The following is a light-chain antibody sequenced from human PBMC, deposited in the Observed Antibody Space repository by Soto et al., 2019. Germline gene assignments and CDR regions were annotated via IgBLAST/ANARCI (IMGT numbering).Light chain of an antibody. Sequence: EVVMTQSPATLSVSPGERATLSCRASQSVGSNLAWYQQKPGQTPRLLIYGASTRAAGIPARFSGSGSATEFTLTISSLQSEDFAVYYCHHYNNWPPYTFGQGTKLEIK. CDR3: HHYNNWPPYT. V-gene: IGKV3D-15*01. CDR1: QSVGSN. J-gene: IGKJ2*01. CDR2: GAS.